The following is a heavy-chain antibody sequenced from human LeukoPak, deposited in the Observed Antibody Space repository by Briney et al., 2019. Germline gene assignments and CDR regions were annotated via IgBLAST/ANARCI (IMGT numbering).Heavy chain of an antibody. CDR2: ISGSGGST. V-gene: IGHV3-23*01. D-gene: IGHD3-10*01. J-gene: IGHJ4*02. Sequence: GGSLRLSCAASGFTFSSYGMHWVRQAPGKGLEWVSAISGSGGSTYYADSVKGRFTISRDNSKNTLYLQMNSLRAEDTAVYYCAKEQGVRGVKAPFDYWGQGTLVTVSS. CDR1: GFTFSSYG. CDR3: AKEQGVRGVKAPFDY.